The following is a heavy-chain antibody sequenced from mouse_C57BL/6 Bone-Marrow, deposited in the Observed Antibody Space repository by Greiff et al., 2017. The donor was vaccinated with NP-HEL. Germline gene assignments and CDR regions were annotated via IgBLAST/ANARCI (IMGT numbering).Heavy chain of an antibody. D-gene: IGHD1-1*01. CDR3: ARGDYGSFAWFAY. CDR2: IYPSDGSP. Sequence: QVQLQQSGPELVKPGASVKLSCKASGYTFTSYDINWVKQSPGQGLEWIGWIYPSDGSPKYNETFKGKATLTVDTSSSTAYMKLHSLTSEDSAVYVCARGDYGSFAWFAYGGQGTLVTVSA. CDR1: GYTFTSYD. J-gene: IGHJ3*01. V-gene: IGHV1-85*01.